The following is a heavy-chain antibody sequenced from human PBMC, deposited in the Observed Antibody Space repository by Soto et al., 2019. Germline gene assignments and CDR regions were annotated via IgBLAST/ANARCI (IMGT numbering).Heavy chain of an antibody. CDR2: ISWDGGST. J-gene: IGHJ4*02. CDR1: GFTFDDYT. CDR3: AKDIRPSIAANPLDY. V-gene: IGHV3-43*01. D-gene: IGHD6-6*01. Sequence: GGSLRLSCAASGFTFDDYTMHWVRQAPGKGLEWVSLISWDGGSTYYAASVKGRFTISRDNSKNSLYLQMNSLRTEDTALYYCAKDIRPSIAANPLDYWGQGTLVTVSS.